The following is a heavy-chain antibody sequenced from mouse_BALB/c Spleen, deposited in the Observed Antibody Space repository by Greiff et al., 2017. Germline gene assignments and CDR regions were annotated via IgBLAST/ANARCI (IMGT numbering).Heavy chain of an antibody. V-gene: IGHV14-3*02. CDR2: IDPANGNT. CDR3: ARRTKVGWVDY. CDR1: GFNIKDTY. D-gene: IGHD1-1*01. J-gene: IGHJ4*01. Sequence: EVQLQQSGAELVKPGASVKLSCTASGFNIKDTYMHWVKQRPEQGLEWIGRIDPANGNTKYDPKFQGKATITADTSSNTAYLQLSSLTSEDTAVYYCARRTKVGWVDYWGQGTSVTVSS.